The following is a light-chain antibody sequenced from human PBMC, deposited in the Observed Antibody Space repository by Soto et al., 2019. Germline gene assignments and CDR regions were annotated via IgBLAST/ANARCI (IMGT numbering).Light chain of an antibody. V-gene: IGLV1-51*01. CDR1: LSNVAKND. J-gene: IGLJ1*01. CDR3: GTWDSSLGAFFV. Sequence: QSVLTQPPSVSAAPGQKVTISCSGSLSNVAKNDVSWYQHLPGTAPKLLILDNSKRPSGIPDRLSGSKSGTSATLGITGLQTGDEGDYYCGTWDSSLGAFFVFGTGTKLTVL. CDR2: DNS.